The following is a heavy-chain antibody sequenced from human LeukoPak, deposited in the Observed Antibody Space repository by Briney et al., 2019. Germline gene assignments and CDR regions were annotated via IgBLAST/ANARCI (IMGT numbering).Heavy chain of an antibody. CDR1: GFTFSTDW. CDR3: ARDNSD. Sequence: GGSLRLSCAASGFTFSTDWMSWVRQAPGKGLEWVALIKQDGSEKYYVDSVKSRFTISRDNAKNSLYLQMDTLRAEDTAEYYCARDNSDWGQGALVTVSS. D-gene: IGHD1-1*01. J-gene: IGHJ4*02. CDR2: IKQDGSEK. V-gene: IGHV3-7*04.